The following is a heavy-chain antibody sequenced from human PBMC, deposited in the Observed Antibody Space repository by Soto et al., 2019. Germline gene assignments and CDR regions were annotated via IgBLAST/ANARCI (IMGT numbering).Heavy chain of an antibody. D-gene: IGHD5-18*01. J-gene: IGHJ5*02. Sequence: PGGSLRLSCAASGFTFSSYAMRWVRQAPGKGLEWVSAISGSGGSTYYADSVKGRFTISRDNSKNTLYLQMNSLRAEDTAVYYCAKSPRIQLWPGGNWFDPWGQGTLVTVSS. CDR1: GFTFSSYA. V-gene: IGHV3-23*01. CDR2: ISGSGGST. CDR3: AKSPRIQLWPGGNWFDP.